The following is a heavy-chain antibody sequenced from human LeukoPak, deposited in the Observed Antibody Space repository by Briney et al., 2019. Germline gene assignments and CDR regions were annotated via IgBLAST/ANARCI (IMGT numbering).Heavy chain of an antibody. CDR3: TRVGYIDEGIDY. J-gene: IGHJ4*02. D-gene: IGHD5-24*01. Sequence: GGSLRLSCVASGFTFSTYTMNWIRQAPGKGLEWVANIKQDGSKKSYVDSVKGRFTISRDNAKNSLYLQMNSLRAEDTAIYYCTRVGYIDEGIDYWGQGTLVTVSS. CDR1: GFTFSTYT. V-gene: IGHV3-7*04. CDR2: IKQDGSKK.